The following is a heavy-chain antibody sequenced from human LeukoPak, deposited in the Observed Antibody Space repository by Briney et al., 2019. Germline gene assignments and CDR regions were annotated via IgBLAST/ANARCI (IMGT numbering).Heavy chain of an antibody. CDR3: AKGGGIAAAPPSDY. J-gene: IGHJ4*02. Sequence: GGSLRLSCAASGFTFSSYGMHWVRQAPGKGLEWGAVISYDGSNKYYADSVKGRFTISRDNSKNTLYLQMNSLRAEDTAVYYCAKGGGIAAAPPSDYWGQGTLVTVTS. V-gene: IGHV3-30*18. CDR1: GFTFSSYG. D-gene: IGHD6-13*01. CDR2: ISYDGSNK.